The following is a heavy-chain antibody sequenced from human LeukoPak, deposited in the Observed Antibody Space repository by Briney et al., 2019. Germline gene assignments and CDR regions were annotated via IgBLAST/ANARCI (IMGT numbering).Heavy chain of an antibody. CDR1: GFTFSNYW. Sequence: GGSLRLSCAASGFTFSNYWMSWVRQAPGKGLEWVANIKQDGSEKYYVDSVKGRFTISRDNAKNSLYLQMNSLRAEGTAVYYCARVVMITFGGPEGFDYWGQGTLVTVSS. D-gene: IGHD3-16*01. J-gene: IGHJ4*02. CDR3: ARVVMITFGGPEGFDY. CDR2: IKQDGSEK. V-gene: IGHV3-7*01.